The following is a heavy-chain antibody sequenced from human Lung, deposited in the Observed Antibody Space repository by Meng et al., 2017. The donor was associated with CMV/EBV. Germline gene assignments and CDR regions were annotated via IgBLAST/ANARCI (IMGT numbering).Heavy chain of an antibody. J-gene: IGHJ4*02. D-gene: IGHD6-19*01. Sequence: SCAASGFTFSGYSMNWVRQAPGKGLEWVSMISSSSRYIYYADSVKGRFTISRDNAENSLYLQMNNLRADDTAVYYCATRMGTGYTSDWGQGKVVTVSS. CDR3: ATRMGTGYTSD. CDR1: GFTFSGYS. CDR2: ISSSSRYI. V-gene: IGHV3-21*01.